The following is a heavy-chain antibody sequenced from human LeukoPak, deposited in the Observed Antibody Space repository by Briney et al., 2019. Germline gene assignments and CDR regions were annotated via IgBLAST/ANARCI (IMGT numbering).Heavy chain of an antibody. Sequence: PGGSLRLSCAASGFTFSNAWMSWVRQAPGKGLEWVGLIRDKPDGGTTDYAAPVKGRFTISRDDSKNTLYLQMNSLKTEDTAVYYCTTERPHGSGWYDGDYWGQGTLVTVSS. CDR2: IRDKPDGGTT. V-gene: IGHV3-15*01. J-gene: IGHJ4*02. CDR1: GFTFSNAW. CDR3: TTERPHGSGWYDGDY. D-gene: IGHD6-19*01.